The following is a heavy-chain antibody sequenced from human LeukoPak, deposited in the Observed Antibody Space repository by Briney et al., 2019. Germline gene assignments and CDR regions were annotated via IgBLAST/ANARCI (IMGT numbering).Heavy chain of an antibody. CDR2: IIPIFGTA. CDR1: GGTFSSYA. J-gene: IGHJ3*02. V-gene: IGHV1-69*13. Sequence: ASVKVSCKASGGTFSSYAISWVRQAPGQGLEWMGGIIPIFGTANYAQKFQGGVTITADESTSTAYMELSSLRSEDTAVYYCARVPPGYYDSSGYYYFAFDIWGQGTMVTVSS. CDR3: ARVPPGYYDSSGYYYFAFDI. D-gene: IGHD3-22*01.